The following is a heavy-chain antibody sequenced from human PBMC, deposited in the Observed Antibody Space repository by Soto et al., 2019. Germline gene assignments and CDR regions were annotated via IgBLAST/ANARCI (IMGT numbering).Heavy chain of an antibody. CDR3: ARDVSPPAY. CDR1: GYTFTSYA. J-gene: IGHJ4*01. V-gene: IGHV1-18*01. CDR2: ISAYNGNT. Sequence: QVQLVQSGAEVKKPGASVTVSCKASGYTFTSYAITWVRQAPGQGLEWMGWISAYNGNTHYAQKLQGRATRTTDTSTSTAYMELRRLRSDDTAVYYCARDVSPPAYWGHGALVTVAS.